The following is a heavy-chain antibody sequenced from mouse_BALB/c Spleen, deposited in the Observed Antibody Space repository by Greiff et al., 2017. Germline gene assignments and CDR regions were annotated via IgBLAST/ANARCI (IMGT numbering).Heavy chain of an antibody. V-gene: IGHV5-17*02. D-gene: IGHD1-2*01. CDR1: GFTFSSFG. CDR2: ISSGSSTI. Sequence: EVKVVESGGGLVQPGGSRKLSCAASGFTFSSFGMHWVRQAPEKGLEWVAYISSGSSTIYYADTVKGRFTISRDNPKNTLFLQMTSIRSEDTAMYYCARLLRLDYAMDYWGQGTSVTVSS. CDR3: ARLLRLDYAMDY. J-gene: IGHJ4*01.